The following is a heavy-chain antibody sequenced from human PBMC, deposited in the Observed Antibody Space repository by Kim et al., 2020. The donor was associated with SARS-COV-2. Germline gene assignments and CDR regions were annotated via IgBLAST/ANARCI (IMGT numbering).Heavy chain of an antibody. D-gene: IGHD5-12*01. CDR1: GGSISSDY. CDR3: ACERRGYSGYDRFGNFDY. V-gene: IGHV4-59*01. Sequence: SETLSLTCTVSGGSISSDYWCWIRQRPGTGLEWIGNISYSGSTNSYPNPNIQVTISVDTYTNQFPLTLSSVTATATAASYYACERRGYSGYDRFGNFDY. J-gene: IGHJ4*01. CDR2: ISYSGST.